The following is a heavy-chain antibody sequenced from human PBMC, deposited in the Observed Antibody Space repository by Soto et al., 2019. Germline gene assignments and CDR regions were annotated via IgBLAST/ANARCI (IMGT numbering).Heavy chain of an antibody. CDR3: ARAAARGLNH. V-gene: IGHV1-8*01. D-gene: IGHD3-10*01. CDR2: MNPNSGNT. J-gene: IGHJ5*02. CDR1: GYTFTSYD. Sequence: QVQLVQSGAEVKKPGASVKVSCKASGYTFTSYDITWVRQATVQGLEWIGWMNPNSGNTVYAQKFQGRVTMTRNTSISTAYMELSSLRSENTAVYYCARAAARGLNHWGQGTRVTVPS.